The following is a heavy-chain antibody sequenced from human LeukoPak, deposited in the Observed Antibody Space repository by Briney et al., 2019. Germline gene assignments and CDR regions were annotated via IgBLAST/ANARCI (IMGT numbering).Heavy chain of an antibody. CDR3: VRNTLGHYDAFDI. Sequence: SETLSLTCTVSGGSISNYYWSWIRQPPGKGLEWIGYIYYSGSINYNSSLKSRVTISVDTSRNQFSLKLNSMTAADAAVYYCVRNTLGHYDAFDIWGQGTMVTVYS. CDR2: IYYSGSI. V-gene: IGHV4-59*01. CDR1: GGSISNYY. J-gene: IGHJ3*02. D-gene: IGHD1/OR15-1a*01.